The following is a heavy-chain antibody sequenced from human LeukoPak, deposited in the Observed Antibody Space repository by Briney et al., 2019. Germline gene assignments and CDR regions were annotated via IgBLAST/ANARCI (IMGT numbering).Heavy chain of an antibody. Sequence: GGSLRLSCAASGFTFSNAWMSWVRQAPGKGLGWVGRIKSKTDGGTTDYAAPVKGRFTIARDNSKNTLYLQMNSLRAEDTAVYYFARDGSGRAFQIWGQGTMVTVSS. CDR1: GFTFSNAW. CDR3: ARDGSGRAFQI. CDR2: IKSKTDGGTT. V-gene: IGHV3-15*01. J-gene: IGHJ3*02. D-gene: IGHD2-15*01.